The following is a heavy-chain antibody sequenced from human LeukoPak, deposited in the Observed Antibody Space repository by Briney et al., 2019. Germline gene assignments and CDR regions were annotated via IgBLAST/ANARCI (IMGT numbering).Heavy chain of an antibody. D-gene: IGHD5-12*01. J-gene: IGHJ4*02. CDR3: AKDLSGGYDYFDY. CDR2: ISSSGSTK. V-gene: IGHV3-48*03. CDR1: GFTFSSYE. Sequence: GGSLRLSCAASGFTFSSYEVNWVRQAPGKGLEWVSYISSSGSTKYYADSVKGRFTISRDNSKNTLYLQMNSLRAEDTAVYYCAKDLSGGYDYFDYWGQGTLVTVSS.